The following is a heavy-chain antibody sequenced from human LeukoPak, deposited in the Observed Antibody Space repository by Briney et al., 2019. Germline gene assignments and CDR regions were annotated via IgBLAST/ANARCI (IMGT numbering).Heavy chain of an antibody. CDR3: ATLYYYDSSGYSRPHDAFDI. Sequence: QPGRSLRLSCTASGFTFGDYAMSWIRQAPGKGLEWVSAISGSGGSTYYADSVKGRFTISRDNSKNTLYLQMNSLRAEDTAVYYCATLYYYDSSGYSRPHDAFDIWGQGTMVTVSS. CDR1: GFTFGDYA. V-gene: IGHV3-23*01. J-gene: IGHJ3*02. CDR2: ISGSGGST. D-gene: IGHD3-22*01.